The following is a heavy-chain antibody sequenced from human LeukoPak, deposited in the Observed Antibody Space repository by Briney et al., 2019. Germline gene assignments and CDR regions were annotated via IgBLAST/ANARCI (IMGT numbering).Heavy chain of an antibody. V-gene: IGHV4-4*07. CDR3: ARSFGSSWRAEYFQH. CDR2: VYTSGST. CDR1: GGSISSYY. Sequence: SETLSLTCTVSGGSISSYYWSWIRQPAGKGLEWIGRVYTSGSTNYNPSLKSRVTMSVDTSKNQFSLKLSSVTAADTAVYYCARSFGSSWRAEYFQHWGQGTLVTVSS. D-gene: IGHD6-13*01. J-gene: IGHJ1*01.